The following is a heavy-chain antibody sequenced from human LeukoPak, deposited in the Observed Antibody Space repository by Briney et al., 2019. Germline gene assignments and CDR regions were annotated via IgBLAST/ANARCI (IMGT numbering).Heavy chain of an antibody. D-gene: IGHD3-3*01. CDR1: GYTFTSYG. CDR2: ISAYNGNT. V-gene: IGHV1-18*01. J-gene: IGHJ3*02. Sequence: ASVKVSCKASGYTFTSYGISWVRQAPGQGLEWMGWISAYNGNTNYAQKLQGRVTMTTDESTSTAYMELSSLRSEDTAVYYCARAPPLNPFWSGSTVAFDIWGQGTMVTVSS. CDR3: ARAPPLNPFWSGSTVAFDI.